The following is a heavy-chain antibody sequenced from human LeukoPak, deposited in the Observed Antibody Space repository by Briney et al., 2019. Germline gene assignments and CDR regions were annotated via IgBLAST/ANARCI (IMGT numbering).Heavy chain of an antibody. J-gene: IGHJ4*02. CDR2: IYYSGST. V-gene: IGHV4-59*08. Sequence: SSETLSLTCTVSGGSISSYYWSWIRQPPGKGLEWIGYIYYSGSTDYNPSLKSRVTISVDTSNNQFSLKLSSVTATDTAVYYCARLPTHWGQGTLVTVSS. D-gene: IGHD4-17*01. CDR3: ARLPTH. CDR1: GGSISSYY.